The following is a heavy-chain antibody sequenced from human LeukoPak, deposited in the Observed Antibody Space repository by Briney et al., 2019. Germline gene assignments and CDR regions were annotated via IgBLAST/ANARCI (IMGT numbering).Heavy chain of an antibody. D-gene: IGHD3-16*01. V-gene: IGHV3-23*01. Sequence: GGSLRLSCAASGFTFSSYAMSWVRQAPGKGLEWVSGILDSGYSTYYANSVKGRFTISRDNSNNALYLQMNSLRAEDTAVYYCAKLGGHPLHNYYVGVWGKGTTVAVSS. CDR1: GFTFSSYA. CDR3: AKLGGHPLHNYYVGV. J-gene: IGHJ6*03. CDR2: ILDSGYST.